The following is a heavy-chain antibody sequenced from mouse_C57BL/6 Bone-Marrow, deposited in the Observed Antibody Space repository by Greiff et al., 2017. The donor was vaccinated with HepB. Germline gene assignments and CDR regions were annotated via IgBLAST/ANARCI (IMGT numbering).Heavy chain of an antibody. J-gene: IGHJ2*01. Sequence: VQLQQPGAELVKPGASVKLSCKASGYTFTSYWMHWVKQRPGRGLEWIGRIDPNSGGTKYNEKFKSKATLTVDKPSSTAYMELRSLTSEDSAVYFCAREGYYYGSSLGYWGQGTTLTVSS. D-gene: IGHD1-1*01. CDR3: AREGYYYGSSLGY. CDR1: GYTFTSYW. V-gene: IGHV1-62-3*01. CDR2: IDPNSGGT.